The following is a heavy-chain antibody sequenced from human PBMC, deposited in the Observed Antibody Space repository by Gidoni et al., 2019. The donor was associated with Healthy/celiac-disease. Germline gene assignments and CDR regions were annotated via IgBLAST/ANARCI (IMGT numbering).Heavy chain of an antibody. CDR2: IYSGGST. CDR1: GFTVSSNY. V-gene: IGHV3-53*01. CDR3: ARGGDGYNQNPRDY. Sequence: EVQLVESGGGLIQPGGFLRLSCAASGFTVSSNYMSWVRQAPGKGLEWGSVIYSGGSTYYADSVKGRFTISRDNSKNTLYLQMNSLRAEDTAVYYCARGGDGYNQNPRDYWGQGTLVTVSS. D-gene: IGHD5-12*01. J-gene: IGHJ4*02.